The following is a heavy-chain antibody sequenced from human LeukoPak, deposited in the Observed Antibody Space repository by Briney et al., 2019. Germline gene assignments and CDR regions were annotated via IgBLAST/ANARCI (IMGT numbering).Heavy chain of an antibody. CDR3: ARDSGFSGTQRGEY. Sequence: SETLSLTCTVSGGSISSGSYYWSWIRQPAGKGLEWIGRIYTSGSTNYNPSLKSRVTISVDTSKNQFSLKLSSVTAADTAVYYCARDSGFSGTQRGEYWGQGTLVTVSS. D-gene: IGHD3/OR15-3a*01. V-gene: IGHV4-61*02. J-gene: IGHJ4*02. CDR2: IYTSGST. CDR1: GGSISSGSYY.